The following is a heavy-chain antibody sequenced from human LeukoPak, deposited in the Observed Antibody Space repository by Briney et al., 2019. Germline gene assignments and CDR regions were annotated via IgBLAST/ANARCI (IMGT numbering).Heavy chain of an antibody. Sequence: PSETLSLTCTVSGGSVTSYYWGRVRQPPGKGLEWIGYIYYSGTTNYNPSLKSRVTISVDTSKNQFSLKLTSVTAADTAVYYCARQSRGAAAACDYWGQGTLVTVSS. CDR3: ARQSRGAAAACDY. J-gene: IGHJ4*02. CDR1: GGSVTSYY. D-gene: IGHD6-13*01. V-gene: IGHV4-59*02. CDR2: IYYSGTT.